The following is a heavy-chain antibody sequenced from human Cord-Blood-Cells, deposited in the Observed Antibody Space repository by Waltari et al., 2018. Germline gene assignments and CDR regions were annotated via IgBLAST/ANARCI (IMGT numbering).Heavy chain of an antibody. CDR2: ISGSGGST. D-gene: IGHD3-22*01. CDR1: GFTFSSYA. J-gene: IGHJ3*02. CDR3: AKDRTDSSGYYYAFDI. V-gene: IGHV3-23*01. Sequence: EVQLLEPGGGLVQPGGSLRLSCAASGFTFSSYAMSWVRQAPGKGLEWVSAISGSGGSTYYADSVKGRFTISRDNSKNTLYLQMNSLRAEDTAVYYCAKDRTDSSGYYYAFDIWGQGTMVTVSS.